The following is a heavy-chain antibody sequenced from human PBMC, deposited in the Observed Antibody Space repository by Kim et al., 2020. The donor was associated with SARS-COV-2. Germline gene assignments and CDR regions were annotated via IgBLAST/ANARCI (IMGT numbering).Heavy chain of an antibody. V-gene: IGHV3-30-3*01. Sequence: GGSLRLSCAASGFTFSGYAMHWVRQAPGKGLEWVAVISYDGSNKYYADSVKGRFTISRDNSKNTLYLQMNSLRAEDTAVYYCARDDHSLYDILTGYYPPWYFDLWGRGTLVTVSS. CDR2: ISYDGSNK. CDR3: ARDDHSLYDILTGYYPPWYFDL. D-gene: IGHD3-9*01. CDR1: GFTFSGYA. J-gene: IGHJ2*01.